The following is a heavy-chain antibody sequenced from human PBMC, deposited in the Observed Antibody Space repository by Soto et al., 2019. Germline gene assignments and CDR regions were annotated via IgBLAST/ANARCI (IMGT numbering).Heavy chain of an antibody. CDR3: ARGIVVPAANDYYYMDV. V-gene: IGHV3-20*01. Sequence: PGGSLRLSCAASGFTFDDYGMSWVRQAPGKGLEWVSGINWNGGSTGYADSVKGRFTISRDNAKNPLYLQMNSLRAEDTALYHCARGIVVPAANDYYYMDVWGKGTTVTVSS. CDR2: INWNGGST. J-gene: IGHJ6*03. CDR1: GFTFDDYG. D-gene: IGHD2-2*01.